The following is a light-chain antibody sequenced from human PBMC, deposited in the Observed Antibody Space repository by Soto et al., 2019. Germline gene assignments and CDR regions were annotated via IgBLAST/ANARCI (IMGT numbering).Light chain of an antibody. CDR2: DAS. CDR1: QSVGTY. V-gene: IGKV3-11*01. CDR3: QRRSTGFI. Sequence: ETVVTQSPATLSLSPGERATLSCWASQSVGTYLAWYQQKPGQAPRLLIYDASNRATGIPARFSGSGSGTAFPLPISSLEPEDFAFYYCQRRSTGFILGQGTKLERK. J-gene: IGKJ2*01.